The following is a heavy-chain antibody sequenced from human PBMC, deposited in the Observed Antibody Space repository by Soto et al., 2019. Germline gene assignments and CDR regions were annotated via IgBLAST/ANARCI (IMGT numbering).Heavy chain of an antibody. D-gene: IGHD2-21*02. V-gene: IGHV3-66*01. Sequence: GGSLRLSCAVSGFTVINNYMSWVRKAPEKGLEWISVIYSGGDTYYADSVKVRFIISRDNSKNTLYLQMNSLRVDDTAVYYCARGGGAYCGNDCIRAVDIWGQGTMVTVSS. CDR3: ARGGGAYCGNDCIRAVDI. CDR1: GFTVINNY. J-gene: IGHJ3*02. CDR2: IYSGGDT.